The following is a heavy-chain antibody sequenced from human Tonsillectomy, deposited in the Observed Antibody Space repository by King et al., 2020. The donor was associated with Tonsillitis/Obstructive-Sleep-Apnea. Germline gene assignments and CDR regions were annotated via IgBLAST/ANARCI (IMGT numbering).Heavy chain of an antibody. D-gene: IGHD5-12*01. J-gene: IGHJ4*02. CDR2: INHSDGVI. V-gene: IGHV1-46*01. Sequence: QLVQSGAEVKKAGASVKVSCKASGYTVTTYYIQWIRHAAGLGLEVMGRINHSDGVITYAQKFHGRVTMTRDTSTSTVYMELSSLRSEDTAVYYCARDDIVGRYIDYWGQGTLVTVSS. CDR1: GYTVTTYY. CDR3: ARDDIVGRYIDY.